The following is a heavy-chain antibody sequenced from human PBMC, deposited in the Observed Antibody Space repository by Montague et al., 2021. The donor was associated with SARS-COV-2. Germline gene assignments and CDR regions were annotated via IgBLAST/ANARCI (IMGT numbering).Heavy chain of an antibody. Sequence: SETLSLTCTVSGASINSRYWSWIRQPPGKGLEWIGYYYSGSTKYNPSLKSRVTISVDTSKNQFSVKVTSVTAADTAVYYCARQGGSNYGWLDPWGQGTLVTVSS. CDR2: YYSGST. D-gene: IGHD1-26*01. J-gene: IGHJ5*02. CDR3: ARQGGSNYGWLDP. CDR1: GASINSRY. V-gene: IGHV4-59*08.